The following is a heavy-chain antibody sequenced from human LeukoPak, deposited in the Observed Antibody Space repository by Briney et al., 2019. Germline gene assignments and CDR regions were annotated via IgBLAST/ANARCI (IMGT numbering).Heavy chain of an antibody. CDR3: ATTPSSGSFPYYFDY. Sequence: GRSLTLSCAASGFTFSHYALHWVRQAPGKGLEWVAIISYDGSNKYYADSVKGRFTISRDNSKNTLYLQMNSLRTEDTAVYSCATTPSSGSFPYYFDYWSQGTLVTVSS. CDR2: ISYDGSNK. CDR1: GFTFSHYA. D-gene: IGHD1-26*01. J-gene: IGHJ4*02. V-gene: IGHV3-30*14.